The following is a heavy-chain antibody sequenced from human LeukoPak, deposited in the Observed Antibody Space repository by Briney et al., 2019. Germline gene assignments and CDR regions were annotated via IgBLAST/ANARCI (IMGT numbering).Heavy chain of an antibody. D-gene: IGHD1-26*01. J-gene: IGHJ3*02. CDR1: GGSISSYY. V-gene: IGHV4-39*07. CDR3: ARDMSGSYYAFDI. Sequence: SETLSLTCTVSGGSISSYYWGWIRQPPGKGLEWIGSIYYSGSTYYNPSLKSRVTISVDTSKNQFSLKLSSVTAADTAVYYCARDMSGSYYAFDIWGQGTMVTVSS. CDR2: IYYSGST.